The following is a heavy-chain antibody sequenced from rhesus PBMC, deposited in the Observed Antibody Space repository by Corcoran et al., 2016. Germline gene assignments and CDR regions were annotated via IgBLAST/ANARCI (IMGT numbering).Heavy chain of an antibody. CDR2: LYSSSGNT. CDR1: GGSSTGGYG. V-gene: IGHV4S7*01. J-gene: IGHJ3*01. Sequence: QVQLQESGPGLLKPPENLSLTCAASGGSSTGGYGGGWSRQPPGKGLEWIGSLYSSSGNTYYNPSLKSRVTISTDTSKNQFSLKLSSVTAADTAVYYCARAKGAFDFWGQGLRVTVSS. CDR3: ARAKGAFDF.